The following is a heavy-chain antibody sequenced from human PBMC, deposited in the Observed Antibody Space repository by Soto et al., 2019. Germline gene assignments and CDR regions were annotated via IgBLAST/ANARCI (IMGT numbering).Heavy chain of an antibody. V-gene: IGHV3-23*01. J-gene: IGHJ4*02. D-gene: IGHD6-13*01. CDR3: AKGVVAGSWYWYNFDD. Sequence: PGGSLRLSCAASGFTFSSYAMSWVRQAPGKGLEWVSAISGSGGSTYYADSVKGRFTISRDNSKNTLYLQMNSLRAEDTAVYYCAKGVVAGSWYWYNFDDWGQGTLVTVSS. CDR2: ISGSGGST. CDR1: GFTFSSYA.